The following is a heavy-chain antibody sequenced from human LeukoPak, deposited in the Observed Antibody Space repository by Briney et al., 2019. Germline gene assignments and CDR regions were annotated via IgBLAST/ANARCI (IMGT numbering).Heavy chain of an antibody. CDR2: IYHSGRA. J-gene: IGHJ4*02. CDR1: GGSVSSGGYS. V-gene: IGHV4-30-2*01. Sequence: PSETLSLTCAVSGGSVSSGGYSWSWIRQPPGNGLEWIGYIYHSGRASYNPSLKSRVTISLDRSRNHVSLNQTSVTAADTAVYYCARSGSTDFDYWGQGTLVTVSS. D-gene: IGHD5-12*01. CDR3: ARSGSTDFDY.